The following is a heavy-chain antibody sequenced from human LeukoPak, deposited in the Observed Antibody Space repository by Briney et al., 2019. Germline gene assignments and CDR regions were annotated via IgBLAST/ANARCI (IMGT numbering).Heavy chain of an antibody. J-gene: IGHJ4*02. Sequence: GGSLKLSCAASGLAFSNCDMHWLRQAPGKGLDWVAFIRYDGSNKYYADSVKGRFTISRDNSKNTVYLLMNSLRPEDTAVYYCARGGHYNSRIYWHFDDWGQGTLVTVSS. CDR2: IRYDGSNK. V-gene: IGHV3-30*02. CDR1: GLAFSNCD. CDR3: ARGGHYNSRIYWHFDD. D-gene: IGHD3-10*01.